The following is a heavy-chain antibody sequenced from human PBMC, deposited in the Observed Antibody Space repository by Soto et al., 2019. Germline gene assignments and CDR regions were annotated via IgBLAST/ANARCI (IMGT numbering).Heavy chain of an antibody. Sequence: SGPTLVNPTQTLTLTCTFSGFSLSTRGVHVGWIRQPPGKALEWLALIYWDDDKRYSPSLKSRLTITKDTSKNQVLFTMTNMDPVDTATYYCEHPGTMAEAGYYFDYWGQGTLVTVSS. CDR1: GFSLSTRGVH. V-gene: IGHV2-5*02. CDR2: IYWDDDK. CDR3: EHPGTMAEAGYYFDY. J-gene: IGHJ4*02. D-gene: IGHD6-13*01.